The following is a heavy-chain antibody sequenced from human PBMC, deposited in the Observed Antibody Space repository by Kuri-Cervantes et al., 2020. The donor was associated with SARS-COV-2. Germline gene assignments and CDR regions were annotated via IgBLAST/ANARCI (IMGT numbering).Heavy chain of an antibody. D-gene: IGHD1-1*01. CDR2: ISWNSGSI. CDR3: ARNAGPFDY. Sequence: SLKISCAASGFTFDDYAMHWVRQAPGKGLEWVSGISWNSGSIGYADSVKGRFTISRDNTKNSLYLQMNSLRAEDTAVYYCARNAGPFDYWGQGTLVTVSS. J-gene: IGHJ4*02. CDR1: GFTFDDYA. V-gene: IGHV3-9*01.